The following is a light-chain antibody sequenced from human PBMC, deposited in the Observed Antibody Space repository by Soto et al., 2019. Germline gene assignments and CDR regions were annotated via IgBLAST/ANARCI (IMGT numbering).Light chain of an antibody. CDR2: AAS. CDR1: QSISRN. J-gene: IGKJ5*01. V-gene: IGKV3-15*01. Sequence: EIVMTQSPATLSVSPGERASLSCRASQSISRNLAWCQHNPGQAPRLLIYAASTRATGIPARFSGSGSGTEFTLTISNLQSEDFADYYCQQYNSWPPITFGQGTRLEIK. CDR3: QQYNSWPPIT.